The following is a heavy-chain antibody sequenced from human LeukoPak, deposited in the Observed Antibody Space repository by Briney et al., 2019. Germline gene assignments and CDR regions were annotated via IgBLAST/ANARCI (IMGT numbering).Heavy chain of an antibody. CDR2: IYSGGST. CDR1: GFTVSSNY. Sequence: GGSLRLSCAPSGFTVSSNYMSWVRQAPGKGLEWVSVIYSGGSTYYADSVKGRFTISRDNSKNTLYLQMNSLRAEDTAVYYCAREAASGWWVEAFDIWGQGTRVTVST. V-gene: IGHV3-53*01. CDR3: AREAASGWWVEAFDI. D-gene: IGHD6-19*01. J-gene: IGHJ3*02.